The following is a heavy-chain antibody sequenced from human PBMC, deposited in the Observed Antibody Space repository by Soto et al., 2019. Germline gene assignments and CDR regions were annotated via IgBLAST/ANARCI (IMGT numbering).Heavy chain of an antibody. CDR2: VYSSGSA. V-gene: IGHV4-39*01. CDR1: GGSISSPRYY. Sequence: SETLSLTCTVSGGSISSPRYYWGWIRQPPGKGLEWIGSVYSSGSAYYNPSLKSRVTISVDTSKNQFSLKLSSVTAADTAVYYCARLGYSGYETLLDPWGPGTLVTVSS. CDR3: ARLGYSGYETLLDP. D-gene: IGHD5-12*01. J-gene: IGHJ5*02.